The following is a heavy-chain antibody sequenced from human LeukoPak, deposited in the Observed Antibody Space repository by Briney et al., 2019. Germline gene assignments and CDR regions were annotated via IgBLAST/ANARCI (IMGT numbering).Heavy chain of an antibody. CDR1: GFTFSSFA. D-gene: IGHD6-19*01. CDR3: AKGRAVAGPIPVDY. V-gene: IGHV3-23*01. CDR2: IGGSGGSP. Sequence: PGGSLRLSCAASGFTFSSFAMSWVRQAPGKGLEWVSAIGGSGGSPYYADSVKGRFTISRDNSKNTLYPQVNSLRAEDTAVYYCAKGRAVAGPIPVDYWGQGTLVTVSS. J-gene: IGHJ4*02.